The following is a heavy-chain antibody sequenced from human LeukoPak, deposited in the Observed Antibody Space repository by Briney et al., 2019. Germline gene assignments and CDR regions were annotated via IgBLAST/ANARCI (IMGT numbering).Heavy chain of an antibody. CDR1: GLTFRNYA. Sequence: PGGSLKLSCAASGLTFRNYAKSWVREAPGKGLEWVSTISGDGTETFFADSVRGRLTISRDNSKSTVSLQMNSLRVEDMAVYYCAKGGHYSFFDYWGRGTLVIVSS. V-gene: IGHV3-23*01. CDR3: AKGGHYSFFDY. CDR2: ISGDGTET. J-gene: IGHJ4*02. D-gene: IGHD2-15*01.